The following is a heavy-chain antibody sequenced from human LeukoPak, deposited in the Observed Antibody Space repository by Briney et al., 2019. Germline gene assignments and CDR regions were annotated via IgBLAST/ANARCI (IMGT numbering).Heavy chain of an antibody. Sequence: GGSLRLSCAASGFTFSSYGMHWVRQAPGKGLEWVAVISYDGSNKYYADSVKGRFTISRDNSKNTLYLQMNSLRAEDTAVYYCAKDSGYPDYYYYYGMDVWGQGTTVTVSS. V-gene: IGHV3-30*18. CDR1: GFTFSSYG. J-gene: IGHJ6*02. CDR2: ISYDGSNK. CDR3: AKDSGYPDYYYYYGMDV. D-gene: IGHD5-12*01.